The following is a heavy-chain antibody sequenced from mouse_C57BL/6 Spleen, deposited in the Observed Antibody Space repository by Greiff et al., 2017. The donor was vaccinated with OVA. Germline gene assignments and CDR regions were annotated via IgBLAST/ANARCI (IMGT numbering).Heavy chain of an antibody. J-gene: IGHJ4*01. Sequence: QVQLQQSGTELVKPGASVKLSCKASGYTFTNYWIGWAKQRPGHGLEWIGDIYPGGGYTNYNEKFKGKATLTADKSSSTAYMQFSSLTSEDSAIYYCARKGWDEGDYYAMDYWGQGTSVTVSS. CDR3: ARKGWDEGDYYAMDY. CDR2: IYPGGGYT. D-gene: IGHD4-1*01. CDR1: GYTFTNYW. V-gene: IGHV1-63*01.